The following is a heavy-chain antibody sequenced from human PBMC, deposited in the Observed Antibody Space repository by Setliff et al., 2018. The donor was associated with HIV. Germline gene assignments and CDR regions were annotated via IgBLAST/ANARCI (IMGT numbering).Heavy chain of an antibody. V-gene: IGHV4-61*02. Sequence: PSETLSLTCTVSGDSISSGSNYWSWIRQPAGKGLEWIGRFSVPGTTNYGPSFKSRLTIWVDMSKNQFSLKLTSVTAADTAVYYCARRKGGYGLDVWGQGTTVTVSS. CDR1: GDSISSGSNY. CDR2: FSVPGTT. J-gene: IGHJ6*02. D-gene: IGHD3-16*01. CDR3: ARRKGGYGLDV.